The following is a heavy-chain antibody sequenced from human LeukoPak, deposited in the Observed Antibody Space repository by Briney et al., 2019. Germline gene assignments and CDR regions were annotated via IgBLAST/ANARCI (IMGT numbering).Heavy chain of an antibody. CDR1: GGTFSSYA. J-gene: IGHJ4*02. D-gene: IGHD3-16*02. Sequence: SVKVSCKASGGTFSSYAIGWVRQAPGQGLEWMGGIIPIFGTANYAQKFQGRVTITADESTSTAYMELSSLRSEDTAVYYCAREGDYVWGSYLFAPTRGYFDYWGQGTLVTVSS. CDR2: IIPIFGTA. V-gene: IGHV1-69*01. CDR3: AREGDYVWGSYLFAPTRGYFDY.